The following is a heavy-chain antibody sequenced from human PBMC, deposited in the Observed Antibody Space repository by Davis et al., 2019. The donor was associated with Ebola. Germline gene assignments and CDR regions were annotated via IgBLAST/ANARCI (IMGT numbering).Heavy chain of an antibody. CDR1: GGTFTNYA. J-gene: IGHJ6*02. CDR2: IIPVVDTK. Sequence: SVKVSCKTSGGTFTNYAVNWVRQAPGQGLEWMGRIIPVVDTKDYAQKFQERVTITRDMSTSTAYMELSSLRSEDTAVYYCAAETMRLAYYGMDVWGQGTTVTVSS. CDR3: AAETMRLAYYGMDV. D-gene: IGHD1-1*01. V-gene: IGHV1-69*04.